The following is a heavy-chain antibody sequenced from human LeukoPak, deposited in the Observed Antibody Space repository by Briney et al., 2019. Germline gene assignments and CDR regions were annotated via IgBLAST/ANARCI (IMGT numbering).Heavy chain of an antibody. CDR1: GFTFSSYA. CDR2: ISGSGGST. Sequence: GASLRLSCAASGFTFSSYAMSWVRQAPGKGLEWVSAISGSGGSTYYADSVKGRFTISRDNSKNTLYLQMNSLRAEDTAVYYCARDEVAATLDYWGQGTLVTVSS. D-gene: IGHD5-12*01. CDR3: ARDEVAATLDY. V-gene: IGHV3-23*01. J-gene: IGHJ4*02.